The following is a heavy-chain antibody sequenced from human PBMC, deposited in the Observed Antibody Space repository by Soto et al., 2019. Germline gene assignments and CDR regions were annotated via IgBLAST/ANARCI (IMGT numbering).Heavy chain of an antibody. CDR3: ERGKVVIRYFEVGREWFDT. V-gene: IGHV4-34*01. CDR2: INHSGST. CDR1: GVSFSGYY. Sequence: SSETLSLTCAVYGVSFSGYYWSWIRQPPGKGLEWIGEINHSGSTNYNPSLKSRVTISVDTSKNQFSLKLSSVTAADTAVYYCERGKVVIRYFEVGREWFDTWGQGTLVTVSS. J-gene: IGHJ5*02. D-gene: IGHD3-9*01.